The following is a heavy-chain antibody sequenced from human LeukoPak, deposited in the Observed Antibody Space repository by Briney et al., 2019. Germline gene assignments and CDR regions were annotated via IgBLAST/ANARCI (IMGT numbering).Heavy chain of an antibody. CDR2: INTNTGNP. CDR1: GYTFTNHA. V-gene: IGHV7-4-1*02. Sequence: ASVKVSCKASGYTFTNHAMNWMRQAPGQGLEWMGWINTNTGNPTYAQGFTGRFVFSLDTSVSTAYLQITSLKAEDTAVYYCARAATAAGNYYYYYYMDVWGKGTTVTVSS. D-gene: IGHD2-15*01. CDR3: ARAATAAGNYYYYYYMDV. J-gene: IGHJ6*03.